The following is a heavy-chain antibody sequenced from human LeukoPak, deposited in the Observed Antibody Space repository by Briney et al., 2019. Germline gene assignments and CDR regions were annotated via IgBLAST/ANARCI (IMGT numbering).Heavy chain of an antibody. V-gene: IGHV3-7*01. CDR3: ARDSVTRLQSPSY. Sequence: GGSLRLSCAACGFSFSSYWMSWVRQAPGKGLEWVANIKQDGSEKYYVDSVKGRFTISRDNAKNSLYLQMNSLRAEDAAVYYCARDSVTRLQSPSYWGQGTLVTVSS. J-gene: IGHJ4*02. CDR1: GFSFSSYW. D-gene: IGHD5-18*01. CDR2: IKQDGSEK.